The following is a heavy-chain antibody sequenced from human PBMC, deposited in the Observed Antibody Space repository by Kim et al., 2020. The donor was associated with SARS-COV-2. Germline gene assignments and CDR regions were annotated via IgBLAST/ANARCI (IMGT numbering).Heavy chain of an antibody. CDR2: INAGNGNT. J-gene: IGHJ6*02. CDR3: VRLRVSGYYYGMDV. Sequence: ASVKVSCKASGYTFTSYAMHWVRQAPGQRLEWMGWINAGNGNTKYSQKFQGRVTITRDTSASTAYMELSSLRSEDTAVYYCVRLRVSGYYYGMDVWGQGTTVTVSS. D-gene: IGHD2-15*01. V-gene: IGHV1-3*01. CDR1: GYTFTSYA.